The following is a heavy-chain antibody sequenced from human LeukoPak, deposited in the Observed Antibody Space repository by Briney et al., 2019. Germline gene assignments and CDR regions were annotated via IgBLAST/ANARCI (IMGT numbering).Heavy chain of an antibody. CDR1: GFTFSSYG. Sequence: GGSLRLSCAASGFTFSSYGMHWVRQAPGKGLEWVSYISISISTIYYADSVKGRFTISRDNAKNSLYLQMNSLRAEDTAVYYCARVRGDGYNRFFDYWGQGTLVTVSS. D-gene: IGHD5-24*01. CDR3: ARVRGDGYNRFFDY. J-gene: IGHJ4*02. CDR2: ISISISTI. V-gene: IGHV3-48*01.